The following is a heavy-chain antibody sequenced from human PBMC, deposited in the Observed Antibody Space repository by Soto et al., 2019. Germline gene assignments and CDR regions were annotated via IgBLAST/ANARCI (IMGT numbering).Heavy chain of an antibody. J-gene: IGHJ4*02. D-gene: IGHD3-22*01. V-gene: IGHV1-18*01. CDR1: GGTFSSYA. CDR2: ISAYNGTT. Sequence: ASVKVSCKASGGTFSSYAISWVRQAPGQVLEWMGWISAYNGTTNYAQKLQGRVTMTTDTSTSTAYMELRSLRSDDTAVYYCAKAGNYNDRSGYYYFDHWGQGMLVTVS. CDR3: AKAGNYNDRSGYYYFDH.